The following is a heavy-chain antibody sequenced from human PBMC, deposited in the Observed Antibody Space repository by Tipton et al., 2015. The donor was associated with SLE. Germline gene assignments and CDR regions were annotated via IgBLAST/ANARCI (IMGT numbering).Heavy chain of an antibody. CDR1: GFTFSTYA. CDR3: ATQLGMDAFHI. D-gene: IGHD7-27*01. J-gene: IGHJ3*02. Sequence: SLRLSCAASGFTFSTYAMHWVRQAPGKGLEWVAVISYDGSNKYYADSVKGRFTISRDNSKNTLYLQMNSLRADDTAAYYCATQLGMDAFHIWGQGTLVTVSS. CDR2: ISYDGSNK. V-gene: IGHV3-30*04.